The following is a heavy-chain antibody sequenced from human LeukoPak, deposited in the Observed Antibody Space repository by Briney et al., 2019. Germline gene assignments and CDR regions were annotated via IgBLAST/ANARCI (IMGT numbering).Heavy chain of an antibody. CDR2: ISRSEST. V-gene: IGHV4-4*07. Sequence: SETLSLTCTVSGGSISNYHWSWIRQPAGKGLEWVGRISRSESTDYNPSLKSRVTMSLDTSKNQSSLKLNSVTAADTAVYYCAKEGRSSTPGYWGQGTLVTVSS. CDR1: GGSISNYH. CDR3: AKEGRSSTPGY. J-gene: IGHJ4*02. D-gene: IGHD2-15*01.